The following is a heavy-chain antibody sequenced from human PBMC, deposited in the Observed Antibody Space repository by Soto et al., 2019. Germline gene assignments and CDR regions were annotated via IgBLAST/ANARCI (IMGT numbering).Heavy chain of an antibody. Sequence: GGSLRLSCASSGFTFSSYAMSLVRQAPGKGLEWVSAISGSGGSTYYADSVKGRFTISRDNSKNTLYLQMNSLRAEDTAVYYCAKDVPADYYGSGPLGDYYYGMDVWGQGTTVTVSS. V-gene: IGHV3-23*01. CDR2: ISGSGGST. J-gene: IGHJ6*02. CDR1: GFTFSSYA. CDR3: AKDVPADYYGSGPLGDYYYGMDV. D-gene: IGHD3-10*01.